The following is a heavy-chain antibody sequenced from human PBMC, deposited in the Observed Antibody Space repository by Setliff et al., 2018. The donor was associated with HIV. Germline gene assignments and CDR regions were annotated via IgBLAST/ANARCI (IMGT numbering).Heavy chain of an antibody. J-gene: IGHJ4*02. CDR3: ARDPGEKGFDY. Sequence: GGSLRLSCAASGFTFSNYAMSWVRQAPGKGLEWVSVIYSGGETNYGDSVKGRFTVSRDNAKNSLYLQMNSLRAEDTALYYCARDPGEKGFDYWGQGTLVTVSS. CDR1: GFTFSNYA. V-gene: IGHV3-23*03. CDR2: IYSGGET.